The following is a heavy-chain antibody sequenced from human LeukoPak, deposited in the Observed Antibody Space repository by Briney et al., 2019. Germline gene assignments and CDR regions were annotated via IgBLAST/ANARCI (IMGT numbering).Heavy chain of an antibody. CDR3: ARDSWFDP. Sequence: SQTLSLTCAVSGGSISSGGYSWSWIRQPPGKGLEWIGYIYHSGSTYYNPSLKSRVTISVDRSKNQFSLKLSSVTAADTAVYYCARDSWFDPWGQGTLVTVSS. V-gene: IGHV4-30-2*01. CDR2: IYHSGST. J-gene: IGHJ5*02. CDR1: GGSISSGGYS.